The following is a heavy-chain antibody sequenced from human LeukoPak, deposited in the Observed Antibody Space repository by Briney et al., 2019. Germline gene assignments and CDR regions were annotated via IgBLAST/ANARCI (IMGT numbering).Heavy chain of an antibody. J-gene: IGHJ3*01. CDR2: MKEDGGEI. Sequence: GGSLRLSCEASAFTFSSYWMSWVRQAPGKGLEGGDNMKEDGGEINYVDSVKGRFPISRDNAKNSLFLQMNSLRSDDTAVYYCARERAGALDLWGHGTMVIVSS. CDR1: AFTFSSYW. V-gene: IGHV3-7*03. CDR3: ARERAGALDL.